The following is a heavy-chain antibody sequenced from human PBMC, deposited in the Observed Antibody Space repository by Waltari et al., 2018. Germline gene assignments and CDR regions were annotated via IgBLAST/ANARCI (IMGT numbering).Heavy chain of an antibody. D-gene: IGHD3-3*01. J-gene: IGHJ4*02. CDR3: AREGDDFWCGYYGGGYFDY. V-gene: IGHV4-38-2*02. Sequence: QVQLQESGPGLVKPSETLSLTCAVSGYSISSGYYRGWSWQPPGKGLEWVGSIYHSGSTSFNPSLKSLVAISVDTSKTQFSLKLSPVTAADTAVYYCAREGDDFWCGYYGGGYFDYWGQGTLVTVSS. CDR1: GYSISSGYY. CDR2: IYHSGST.